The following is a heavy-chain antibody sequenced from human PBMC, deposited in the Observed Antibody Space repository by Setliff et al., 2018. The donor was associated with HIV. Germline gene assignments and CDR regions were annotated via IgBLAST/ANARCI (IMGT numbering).Heavy chain of an antibody. CDR3: ARVYTSSPDK. CDR2: IYSSGST. V-gene: IGHV4-4*09. D-gene: IGHD2-2*02. Sequence: SETLSLTCTVSGGSISSYYWSWIRQPPGKGLEWIGNIYSSGSTNYNPSLKSRVTISVDTSKNQFSLKLTSVTATDTAVYYCARVYTSSPDKWGQGTLVTVSS. CDR1: GGSISSYY. J-gene: IGHJ4*02.